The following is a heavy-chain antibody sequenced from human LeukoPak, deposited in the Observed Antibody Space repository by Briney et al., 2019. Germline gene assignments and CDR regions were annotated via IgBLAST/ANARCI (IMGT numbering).Heavy chain of an antibody. CDR1: GFTFGSYS. D-gene: IGHD4-17*01. Sequence: GGSLRLSCAASGFTFGSYSMHWVRQTPGKGPERVAVISYDGRNTYYAKSVKGRFTISRDDSKNTLYLQMNSLRADDTAVYYCARNSVTTGYYFDYWGQGTLVTVSS. CDR2: ISYDGRNT. CDR3: ARNSVTTGYYFDY. V-gene: IGHV3-30*04. J-gene: IGHJ4*02.